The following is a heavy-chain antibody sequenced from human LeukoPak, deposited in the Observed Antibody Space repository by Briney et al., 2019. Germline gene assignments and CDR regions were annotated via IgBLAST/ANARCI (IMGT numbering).Heavy chain of an antibody. Sequence: ASVKVSCKASGGTFSSYAISWVRQAPGQGLEWMGWINPNSGGTYYAQKFQGRVTMTRDTSISTAYMELSSLKSDDTAMYYCARTSSATVVTSHWGQGTLVTVSS. CDR2: INPNSGGT. CDR3: ARTSSATVVTSH. V-gene: IGHV1-2*02. J-gene: IGHJ4*02. CDR1: GGTFSSYA. D-gene: IGHD4-23*01.